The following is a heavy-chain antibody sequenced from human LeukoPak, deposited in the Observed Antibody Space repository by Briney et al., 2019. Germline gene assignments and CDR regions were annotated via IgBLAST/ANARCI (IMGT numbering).Heavy chain of an antibody. D-gene: IGHD4/OR15-4a*01. CDR1: GFTFRNYA. CDR3: ARRAGAYSHPYDY. J-gene: IGHJ4*02. CDR2: IYSDNT. Sequence: PGGSLRLSCAASGFTFRNYAMNWVRQAPGKGLEWVSFIYSDNTHYSDSVKGRFTISRGNSKNTLYLQMNSLRAEDTAVYYCARRAGAYSHPYDYWGQGTLVTVSS. V-gene: IGHV3-53*01.